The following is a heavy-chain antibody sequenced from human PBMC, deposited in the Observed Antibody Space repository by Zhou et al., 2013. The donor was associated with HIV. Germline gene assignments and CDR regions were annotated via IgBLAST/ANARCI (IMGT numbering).Heavy chain of an antibody. CDR3: ARVPXWPAAIDYYYMDV. D-gene: IGHD2-2*01. Sequence: QVQLVQSGAEVKKPGASVKVSCKASGYSFTRYDINWVRQATGQGLEWMGWMNPNSGNTGYAQKFQGRVTMTRNTSISTAYMELSSLRSEDTAVYYCARVPXWPAAIDYYYMDVWGKGTTVTRLL. CDR1: GYSFTRYD. J-gene: IGHJ6*03. V-gene: IGHV1-8*01. CDR2: MNPNSGNT.